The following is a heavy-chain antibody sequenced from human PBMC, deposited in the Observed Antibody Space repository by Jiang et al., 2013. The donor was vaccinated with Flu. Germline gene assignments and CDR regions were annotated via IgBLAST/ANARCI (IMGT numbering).Heavy chain of an antibody. CDR3: ARHQEYYYGSGTFPPGY. CDR2: IDPSDSYT. V-gene: IGHV5-10-1*01. CDR1: GYNFTTYW. Sequence: GAEVKKPGESLKISCRGSGYNFTTYWITWVRQVPGKGLEWVGRIDPSDSYTSYGPSFQGHVTISVDKSISTAYLQWSSLKASDTALYYCARHQEYYYGSGTFPPGYWGQGDPWSPSP. D-gene: IGHD3-10*01. J-gene: IGHJ4*02.